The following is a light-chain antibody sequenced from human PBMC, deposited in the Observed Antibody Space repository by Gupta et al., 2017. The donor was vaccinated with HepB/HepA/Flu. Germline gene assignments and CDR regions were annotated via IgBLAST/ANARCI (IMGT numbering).Light chain of an antibody. Sequence: AIRMTQSPSSFSASPADTVTITCRASHDVSTFLAWYQQKAGKTPKLLIYGVSTMKTGVPSRFSGSGSGTDFTLTISRLQSEDFAIYYCQQYNDYPLTFGGGTTVEI. CDR2: GVS. CDR1: HDVSTF. CDR3: QQYNDYPLT. V-gene: IGKV1-8*01. J-gene: IGKJ4*01.